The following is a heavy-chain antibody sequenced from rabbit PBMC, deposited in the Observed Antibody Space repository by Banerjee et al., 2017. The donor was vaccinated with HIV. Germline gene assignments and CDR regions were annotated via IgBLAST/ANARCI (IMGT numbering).Heavy chain of an antibody. CDR3: ARDYVGGAGDSDGYNL. V-gene: IGHV1S45*01. D-gene: IGHD6-1*01. CDR2: IYAGSSDST. J-gene: IGHJ4*01. Sequence: QEQLVESGGGLVQPGGSLKLSCKASGFDFSSSVYMCWVRQAPGKGLEWIGCIYAGSSDSTYYASWAKGRFTISEISSTTVTLQMTSLTAADTATYFCARDYVGGAGDSDGYNLWGPGTLVTVS. CDR1: GFDFSSSVY.